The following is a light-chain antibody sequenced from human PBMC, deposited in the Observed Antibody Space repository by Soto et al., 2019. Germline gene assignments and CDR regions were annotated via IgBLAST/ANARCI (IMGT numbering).Light chain of an antibody. V-gene: IGKV3-20*01. CDR2: GAS. CDR1: QSVSSSY. Sequence: EIVLTQSPGTLSLSPGERATLSCRASQSVSSSYLAWYQQKPGQAPLLLIYGASNRATGIPDRFSGSGSGTDFTLNISRLEPEDFAVYYCQQYGSSPATFGPGTKVDIK. CDR3: QQYGSSPAT. J-gene: IGKJ3*01.